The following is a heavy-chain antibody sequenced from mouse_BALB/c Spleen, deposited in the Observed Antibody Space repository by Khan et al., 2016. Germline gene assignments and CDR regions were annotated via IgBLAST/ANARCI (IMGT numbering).Heavy chain of an antibody. CDR3: AVYDGYYGLFDY. J-gene: IGHJ2*01. Sequence: EVQLVESGPGLVKPSQSLSLTCSVTGYSITSGYYWNWIRQFPGNKLEWMGYISYDGSNNYNPSLKNRISITRDTSKNQFFLKLNSVTTEDTATYYCAVYDGYYGLFDYWGQGTTLTVSS. CDR2: ISYDGSN. D-gene: IGHD2-3*01. V-gene: IGHV3-6*02. CDR1: GYSITSGYY.